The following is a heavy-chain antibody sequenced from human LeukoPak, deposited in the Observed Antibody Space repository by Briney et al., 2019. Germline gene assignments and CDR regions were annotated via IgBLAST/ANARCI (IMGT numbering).Heavy chain of an antibody. CDR2: ISSSSRTI. CDR3: ARGLGIAVAGTLSRGRYFDS. Sequence: PGGSLRLSCAASGFTFSSYSMNWVRQAPGKGLEWVSYISSSSRTIYYVDSVKGRFTISRDNAKNSLFLQLNSLRADDTAVYYCARGLGIAVAGTLSRGRYFDSWGQGTLVTVSS. D-gene: IGHD6-19*01. CDR1: GFTFSSYS. J-gene: IGHJ4*02. V-gene: IGHV3-48*01.